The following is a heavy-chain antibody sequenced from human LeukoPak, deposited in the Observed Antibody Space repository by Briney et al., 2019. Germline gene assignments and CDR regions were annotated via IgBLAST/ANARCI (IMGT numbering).Heavy chain of an antibody. CDR1: GFIFSNYW. D-gene: IGHD6-6*01. CDR2: INQDEGIK. J-gene: IGHJ4*02. V-gene: IGHV3-7*01. Sequence: GGSLRLSCEASGFIFSNYWMSWVRQAPGKGLVWVANINQDEGIKYYVDSVRGRFTISRDNAKNSLYLQMNSLRAEDTALYFCARIGYSSSSNDYWGPGTLVTVSS. CDR3: ARIGYSSSSNDY.